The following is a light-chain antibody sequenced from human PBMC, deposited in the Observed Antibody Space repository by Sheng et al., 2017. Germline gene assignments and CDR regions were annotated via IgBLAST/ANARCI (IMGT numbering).Light chain of an antibody. CDR1: QSVLYSSNNKNY. CDR3: QQYYSTPWT. V-gene: IGKV4-1*01. J-gene: IGKJ3*01. Sequence: DIVMTQSPDSLAVSLGERATINCKSSQSVLYSSNNKNYLAWYQQKPGQPPKLLIYWASTRESGVPDRFSGSGSGTDFTLTISSLQAEDVAVYYCQQYYSTPWTFGPGTKVGYQT. CDR2: WAS.